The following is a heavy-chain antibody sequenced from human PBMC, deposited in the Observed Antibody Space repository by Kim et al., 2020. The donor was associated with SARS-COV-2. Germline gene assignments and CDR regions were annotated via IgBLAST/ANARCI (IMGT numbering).Heavy chain of an antibody. D-gene: IGHD1-1*01. V-gene: IGHV4-39*01. CDR1: GDTFSSGDYS. J-gene: IGHJ6*02. CDR3: ARMFRSPERPYFHYAMNV. CDR2: IDYSGNT. Sequence: SETLSLTCAVSGDTFSSGDYSWAWIRQPPGEGLEWIGNIDYSGNTYYNPSLKSRVTISLDTSKTQFSLRLTSVFAADTAVYYCARMFRSPERPYFHYAMNVWGQGTPVSVSS.